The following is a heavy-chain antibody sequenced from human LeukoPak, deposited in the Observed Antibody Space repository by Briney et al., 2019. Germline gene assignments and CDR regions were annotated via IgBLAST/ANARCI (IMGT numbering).Heavy chain of an antibody. CDR1: GGSISSYY. J-gene: IGHJ4*02. CDR2: IYTSGST. V-gene: IGHV4-4*07. CDR3: ARDSPRLAVAGSPYYFDY. Sequence: SETLSLTSTVSGGSISSYYWSWIRQPAGKGLEWIGRIYTSGSTNYNPSLKSRVTMSVDTSKNQFSLKLSSVIAADTAVYYCARDSPRLAVAGSPYYFDYWGQGTLVTVSS. D-gene: IGHD6-19*01.